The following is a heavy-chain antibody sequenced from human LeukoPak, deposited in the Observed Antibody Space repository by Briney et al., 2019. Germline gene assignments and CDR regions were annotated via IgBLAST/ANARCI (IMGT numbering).Heavy chain of an antibody. V-gene: IGHV1-8*01. CDR1: GYSFTSYD. J-gene: IGHJ2*01. Sequence: ASVKVSCKASGYSFTSYDINWVRQATGQGLEWMGWMNPNSGNTGYAQKFQGRVTMTRNTSISTAYMELSSLRSEDTAVYYCARGRSDSSGYYDIYWYFDLWGRGTLVTVSS. CDR3: ARGRSDSSGYYDIYWYFDL. D-gene: IGHD3-22*01. CDR2: MNPNSGNT.